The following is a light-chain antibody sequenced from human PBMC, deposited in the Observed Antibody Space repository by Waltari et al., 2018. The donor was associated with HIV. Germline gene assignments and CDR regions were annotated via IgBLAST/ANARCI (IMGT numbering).Light chain of an antibody. V-gene: IGLV2-14*01. CDR1: SSDAGGYTS. CDR3: TSYTSSNTLVI. CDR2: QVS. J-gene: IGLJ2*01. Sequence: QSALTQPASVSGSPGQSITISCPATSSDAGGYTSVPWYQQHPGKAPKLMIYQVSNRPAGVSNRFSGSKSGNTASLTISGLQAEDEADYYCTSYTSSNTLVIFGGGTKLTVL.